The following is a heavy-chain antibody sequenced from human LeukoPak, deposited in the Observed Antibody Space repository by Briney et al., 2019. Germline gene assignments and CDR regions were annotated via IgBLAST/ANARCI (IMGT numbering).Heavy chain of an antibody. Sequence: GGSLRLSCAASGFTFSSYWMSWVRQAPGKGLDWVANIKQDGSEKYYVDSVKGRFTISRDNAKNSLYLQMNSLRAEDTAVYYCAREPKNWGRPSLVAFDIWGQGTMVTVSS. V-gene: IGHV3-7*01. CDR2: IKQDGSEK. D-gene: IGHD3-16*01. J-gene: IGHJ3*02. CDR3: AREPKNWGRPSLVAFDI. CDR1: GFTFSSYW.